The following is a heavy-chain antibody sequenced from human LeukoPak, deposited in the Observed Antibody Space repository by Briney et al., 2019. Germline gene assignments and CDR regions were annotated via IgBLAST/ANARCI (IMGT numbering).Heavy chain of an antibody. CDR2: SGSTI. D-gene: IGHD3-10*01. V-gene: IGHV3-11*01. J-gene: IGHJ4*02. CDR3: AREMEGDYGSGTFFDH. Sequence: SGSTIYYADSVKGRFTISRDNVKNSLYLQMNGLRAEDTAVYYCAREMEGDYGSGTFFDHWGQGNMVTVSS.